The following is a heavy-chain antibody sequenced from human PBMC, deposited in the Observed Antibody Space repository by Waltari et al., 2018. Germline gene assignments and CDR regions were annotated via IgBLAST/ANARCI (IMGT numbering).Heavy chain of an antibody. D-gene: IGHD3-22*01. Sequence: EVQLVQSGAEVRKPGESLKISCKGSGYSFTSYWIGWVRQMPGKGLEWMGIIYPCDSDTRDSPSCQGQVTISADKSISTAYLQWSSLKASDTAMYYCARLAGYYDSSCYYYVRYFDYWGQGTLVTVSS. J-gene: IGHJ4*02. CDR2: IYPCDSDT. V-gene: IGHV5-51*03. CDR1: GYSFTSYW. CDR3: ARLAGYYDSSCYYYVRYFDY.